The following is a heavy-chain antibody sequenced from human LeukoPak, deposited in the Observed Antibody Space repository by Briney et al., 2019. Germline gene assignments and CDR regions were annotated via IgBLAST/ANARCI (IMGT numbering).Heavy chain of an antibody. V-gene: IGHV4-39*01. CDR2: FYYRGNT. CDR3: ARRRWLQEIDY. Sequence: PSETLCLTCSVSGDSINSSRHYWDWIRQPPGKGLEWIGNFYYRGNTYYNPSLKSRVTISVDPSKNQFSLKLTSVTAADTAVYYCARRRWLQEIDYWGQGTLVTVSS. D-gene: IGHD5-24*01. CDR1: GDSINSSRHY. J-gene: IGHJ4*02.